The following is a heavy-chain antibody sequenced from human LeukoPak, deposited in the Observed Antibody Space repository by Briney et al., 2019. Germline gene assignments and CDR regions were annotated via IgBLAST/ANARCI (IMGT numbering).Heavy chain of an antibody. J-gene: IGHJ4*02. CDR2: IYSGGDT. D-gene: IGHD1-26*01. Sequence: GALRLSCAASEFSVGSNYMTWVRQAPGKSLEWVSVIYSGGDTFYADSVRGRLSISRDNSKNTLYLQMNSLRVDDTAVYYCASPRGPIYSAVWAYWGQGTLLTVSS. CDR3: ASPRGPIYSAVWAY. CDR1: EFSVGSNY. V-gene: IGHV3-66*01.